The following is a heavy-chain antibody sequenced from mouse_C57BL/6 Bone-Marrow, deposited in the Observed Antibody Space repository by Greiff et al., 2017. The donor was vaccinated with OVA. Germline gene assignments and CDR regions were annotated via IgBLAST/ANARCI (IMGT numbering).Heavy chain of an antibody. D-gene: IGHD2-5*01. CDR1: GYTFPDYE. CDR3: TRGYSNYYAMDY. V-gene: IGHV1-15*01. Sequence: QVQLKQSGAALVRPGASVTLSCKASGYTFPDYEMNWVKQPPVHGLEWIGAIDPETGGTAYNQKLKGKAILTADKSSSTAYMELRSLTSEDSAVYYFTRGYSNYYAMDYWGQGTSVTGSS. CDR2: IDPETGGT. J-gene: IGHJ4*01.